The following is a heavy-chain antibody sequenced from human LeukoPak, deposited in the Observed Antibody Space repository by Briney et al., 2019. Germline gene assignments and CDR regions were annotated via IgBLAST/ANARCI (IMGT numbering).Heavy chain of an antibody. CDR1: GFTFSSFA. V-gene: IGHV3-23*01. CDR3: AKSRGFTVTPLLYYFDY. Sequence: GGSLRLSCAASGFTFSSFAMMWVRQAPGKGLEWVSPISGSGGSTYYADSVKGRFTISRDNSKNTLYLQMNSLRAEDTAVYYCAKSRGFTVTPLLYYFDYWGQGTLVTVSS. CDR2: ISGSGGST. D-gene: IGHD4-17*01. J-gene: IGHJ4*02.